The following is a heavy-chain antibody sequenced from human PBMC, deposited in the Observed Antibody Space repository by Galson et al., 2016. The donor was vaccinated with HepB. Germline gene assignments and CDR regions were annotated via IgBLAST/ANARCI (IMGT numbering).Heavy chain of an antibody. D-gene: IGHD1-26*01. Sequence: CAISGDSVSSNSAAWNWLRQSPSRGLEWLGRTYYRPKWYYDYAVSVQSRITISADTSKNQFSLHLDSVTPEDTAVYYCARDPGWQYRYSGSYLGWFDPWGQGTLVTVSS. J-gene: IGHJ5*02. CDR3: ARDPGWQYRYSGSYLGWFDP. CDR2: TYYRPKWYY. CDR1: GDSVSSNSAA. V-gene: IGHV6-1*01.